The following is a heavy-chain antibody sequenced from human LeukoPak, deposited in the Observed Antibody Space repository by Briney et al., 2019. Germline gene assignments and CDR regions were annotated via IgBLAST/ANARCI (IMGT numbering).Heavy chain of an antibody. Sequence: KASETLSLTCAVYGVSFSGYYWSWIRQPPGKGLEWIGEINHSGSTNYNPSLKSRVTISVDTSKNQFSLKLSSVTAADTAVYYCARGYSSAVGVWGQGTTVTVSS. V-gene: IGHV4-34*01. J-gene: IGHJ6*02. D-gene: IGHD6-25*01. CDR1: GVSFSGYY. CDR2: INHSGST. CDR3: ARGYSSAVGV.